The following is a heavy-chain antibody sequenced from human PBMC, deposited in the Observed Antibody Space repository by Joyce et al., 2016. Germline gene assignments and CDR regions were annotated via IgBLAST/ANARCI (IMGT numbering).Heavy chain of an antibody. CDR3: ARGGTSSDHYFFYTLDV. D-gene: IGHD1-14*01. CDR1: GGDFSNYT. V-gene: IGHV1-69*12. CDR2: LIPFFGAA. J-gene: IGHJ6*02. Sequence: QVLLVQSGAAVKRPGSSLRVSCKSSGGDFSNYTVNWVRQAPGQRLEWMGGLIPFFGAAKYAGDFQGRVTLTADQSTRTAYLELSSLTSADTAVYYCARGGTSSDHYFFYTLDVWGPGTTVIVSS.